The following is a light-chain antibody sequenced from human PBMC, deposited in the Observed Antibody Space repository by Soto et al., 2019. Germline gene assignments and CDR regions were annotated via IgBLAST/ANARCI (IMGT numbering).Light chain of an antibody. V-gene: IGKV3-20*01. J-gene: IGKJ1*01. CDR2: GAS. CDR1: QSVSSSY. Sequence: EIVLTQSPGTLSVSPGERATPSCRASQSVSSSYLAWYQQKPGQAPRLLIYGASNRATGIPDRFSGSGSGTDFTLTISRLEPEDFAVYYCQQYGSSGTFGQGTKVDIK. CDR3: QQYGSSGT.